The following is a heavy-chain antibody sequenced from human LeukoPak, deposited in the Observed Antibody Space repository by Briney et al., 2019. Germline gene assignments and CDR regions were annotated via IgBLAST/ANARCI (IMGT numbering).Heavy chain of an antibody. CDR1: GFTFSDYY. Sequence: PGGSLRLSCAASGFTFSDYYMSWIRQAPGKGLEWVSYISSSGSTIYYADSVKGRFTISRDNAKNSLYLQMNSLRAEDTAVYYCARDRDYDYVWGSYRYTFLDYWGQGTLVTVSS. V-gene: IGHV3-11*01. CDR2: ISSSGSTI. CDR3: ARDRDYDYVWGSYRYTFLDY. J-gene: IGHJ4*02. D-gene: IGHD3-16*02.